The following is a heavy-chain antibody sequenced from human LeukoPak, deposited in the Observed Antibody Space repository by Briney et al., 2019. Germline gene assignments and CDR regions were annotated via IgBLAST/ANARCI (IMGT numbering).Heavy chain of an antibody. CDR3: AREGVPAADGSYYYYYYMDV. Sequence: GGSLRLSCAASGFTFSSYWMHWVRQAPGKGLVWVSRINSDGSSTSYADSVKGRFTISRDNAKNTLYLQMNSLRAEDTAVYYCAREGVPAADGSYYYYYYMDVWGKGTKVTVYS. J-gene: IGHJ6*03. CDR2: INSDGSST. D-gene: IGHD2-2*01. CDR1: GFTFSSYW. V-gene: IGHV3-74*01.